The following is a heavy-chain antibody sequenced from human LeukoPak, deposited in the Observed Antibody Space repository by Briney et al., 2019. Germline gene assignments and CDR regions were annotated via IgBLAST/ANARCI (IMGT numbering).Heavy chain of an antibody. CDR1: GYTFTDHA. Sequence: GASVKVSCKTSGYTFTDHAVHWVRQAPGQSLEWMGWINTANGDTGYSQKFQGRVTITSDTSATTAHMEMSSLRSGDTAVFYCTSKPRGGSRPFNYWGQGTLATVSS. D-gene: IGHD3-16*01. J-gene: IGHJ4*02. CDR3: TSKPRGGSRPFNY. V-gene: IGHV1-3*04. CDR2: INTANGDT.